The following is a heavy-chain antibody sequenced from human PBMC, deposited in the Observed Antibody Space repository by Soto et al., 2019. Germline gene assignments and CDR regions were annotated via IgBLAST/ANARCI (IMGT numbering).Heavy chain of an antibody. CDR2: IYSGGST. CDR1: GFTVSSNY. J-gene: IGHJ2*01. CDR3: ARHYGSRRYFDL. V-gene: IGHV3-53*01. D-gene: IGHD4-17*01. Sequence: PGGSLRLSCAASGFTVSSNYMSWVRQAPGKGLEWVSVIYSGGSTYYADSVKGRFTISRDNAKNSLFLEMNSLRAEDTAIYYCARHYGSRRYFDLWGRGTLVTVSS.